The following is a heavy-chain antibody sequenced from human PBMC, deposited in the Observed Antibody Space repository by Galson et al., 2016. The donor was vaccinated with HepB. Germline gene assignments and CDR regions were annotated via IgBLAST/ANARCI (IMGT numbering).Heavy chain of an antibody. Sequence: SLRLSCAASGITVTTNYISWVRKAPGKGLEWVAILYSGGTTVYADSVRGRFTISRDDSKNTVHLQMNSLRVEDTAMYFCASAPTITTIWGSWGQGTLVTVSS. D-gene: IGHD5-24*01. CDR2: LYSGGTT. V-gene: IGHV3-53*01. CDR1: GITVTTNY. CDR3: ASAPTITTIWGS. J-gene: IGHJ5*02.